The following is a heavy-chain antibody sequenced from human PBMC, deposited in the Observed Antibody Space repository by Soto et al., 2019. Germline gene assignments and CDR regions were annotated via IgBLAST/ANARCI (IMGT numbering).Heavy chain of an antibody. CDR3: AALRPFSYCGGDCFDY. V-gene: IGHV1-58*01. CDR1: GFTFTSSA. Sequence: SVKVSWKASGFTFTSSAVQWVRQARGQRLEWIGWIVVGSGNTNYAQKFQERVTITRDMSTSTAYMELSSLRSEDTAVYYCAALRPFSYCGGDCFDYWGQGTLVTVSS. CDR2: IVVGSGNT. J-gene: IGHJ4*02. D-gene: IGHD2-21*01.